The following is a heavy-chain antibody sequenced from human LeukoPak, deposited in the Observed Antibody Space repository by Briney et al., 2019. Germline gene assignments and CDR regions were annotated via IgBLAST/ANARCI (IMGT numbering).Heavy chain of an antibody. D-gene: IGHD3-10*01. Sequence: SETLSLTCTVSGGSISSYYWSWIRQPPGKGLEWIGYIYYSGSTNYNPSLKSRVTISVNTSKNQFSLKLSSVTAADTAVYYCARAMVRGGMGDFDYWGQGTLVTVSS. V-gene: IGHV4-59*01. CDR3: ARAMVRGGMGDFDY. CDR1: GGSISSYY. CDR2: IYYSGST. J-gene: IGHJ4*02.